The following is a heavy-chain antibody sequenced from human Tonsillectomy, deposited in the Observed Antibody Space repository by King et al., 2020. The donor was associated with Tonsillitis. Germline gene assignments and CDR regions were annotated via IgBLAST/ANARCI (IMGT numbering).Heavy chain of an antibody. CDR1: GYTFTSYG. CDR2: ISAYNGNT. J-gene: IGHJ2*01. V-gene: IGHV1-18*01. D-gene: IGHD1-1*01. Sequence: VQLVESXAEVKKPGASVKVSCTASGYTFTSYGISWVRQAPGQGLEWMGWISAYNGNTNYALKFQGRVTMTTDTSTSTAYMELRSLRSDASALYHCAGXXXDXXGYSXXWYFXVWGXXTLVTVSX. CDR3: AGXXXDXXGYSXXWYFXV.